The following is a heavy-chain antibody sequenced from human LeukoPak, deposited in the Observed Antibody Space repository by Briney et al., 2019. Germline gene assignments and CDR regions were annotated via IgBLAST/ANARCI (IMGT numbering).Heavy chain of an antibody. CDR2: ISYDGRNE. J-gene: IGHJ6*02. Sequence: GGSLRLSCAASGFTFSSYWMHWVRQAPGKGLEWVAVISYDGRNEYYADSVKGRFTISRDISKNTLYLQMNSLRPEDTAVYYCARGGDSWSGYSYGMDVWGQGTTVTVSS. CDR1: GFTFSSYW. D-gene: IGHD3-3*01. V-gene: IGHV3-30-3*01. CDR3: ARGGDSWSGYSYGMDV.